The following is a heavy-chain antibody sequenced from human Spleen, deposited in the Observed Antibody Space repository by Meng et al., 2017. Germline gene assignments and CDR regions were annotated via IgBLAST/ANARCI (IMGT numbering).Heavy chain of an antibody. D-gene: IGHD6-13*01. CDR3: ARHREAATGLWHFDL. J-gene: IGHJ2*01. Sequence: SETLSLTCTVSGYSISSDYYWGWIRQPPGKRLEWIGGIHHSGNPYYNPSLQSRVSVSVDTSENQFSLRLSSVTAADTAVYYCARHREAATGLWHFDLWGRGTLVTVSS. CDR2: IHHSGNP. CDR1: GYSISSDYY. V-gene: IGHV4-38-2*02.